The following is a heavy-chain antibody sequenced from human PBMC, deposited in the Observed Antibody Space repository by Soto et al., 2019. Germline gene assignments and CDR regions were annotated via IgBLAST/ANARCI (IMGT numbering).Heavy chain of an antibody. CDR1: GFTFSSYG. D-gene: IGHD1-1*01. V-gene: IGHV3-33*01. CDR3: ARELEPEAFDY. Sequence: VQLVESGGGVVQPGRSLRLSCAASGFTFSSYGMHWVRQAPGKGLEWVAVIWYDGSNKYYADSVKGRFTISRDNSKNTLYLQMNSLRAEDTAVYYCARELEPEAFDYWGQGTLVTVSS. J-gene: IGHJ4*02. CDR2: IWYDGSNK.